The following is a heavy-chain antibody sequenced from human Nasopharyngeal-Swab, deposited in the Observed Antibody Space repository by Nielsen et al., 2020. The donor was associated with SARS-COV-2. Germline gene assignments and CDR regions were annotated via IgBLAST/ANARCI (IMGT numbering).Heavy chain of an antibody. CDR1: GFTFSTYG. CDR2: ISRDGTYT. Sequence: GGSLRLSCAASGFTFSTYGMHWVRQAPGKGLEWVAAISRDGTYTHYADSVKGRFIISRDNSKTTLYVHMNSLRPEDTAVYYCAKVRGVGSTEDHFDFWGQGSLVTVPS. V-gene: IGHV3-30*18. J-gene: IGHJ4*02. CDR3: AKVRGVGSTEDHFDF. D-gene: IGHD3-10*01.